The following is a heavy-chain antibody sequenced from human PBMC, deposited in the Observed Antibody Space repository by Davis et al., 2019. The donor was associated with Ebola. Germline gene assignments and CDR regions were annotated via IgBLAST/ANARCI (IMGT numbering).Heavy chain of an antibody. J-gene: IGHJ4*02. Sequence: PSETLSLTCAVYGGSFSGYYWSWIRQPPGKGLEWIGEINHSGSTNYNPSLKSRVTISVAASKNQFSLKLSSVTAADTAVYYCARITPYHHGSAYYYFEWWGQGTLVTVSS. D-gene: IGHD3-22*01. CDR1: GGSFSGYY. CDR3: ARITPYHHGSAYYYFEW. CDR2: INHSGST. V-gene: IGHV4-34*01.